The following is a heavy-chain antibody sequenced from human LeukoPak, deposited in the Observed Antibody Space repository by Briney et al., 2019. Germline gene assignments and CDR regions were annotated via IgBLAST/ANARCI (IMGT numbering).Heavy chain of an antibody. CDR1: GFTFSIYA. J-gene: IGHJ6*03. CDR3: AKDGGTYYNMDV. Sequence: PGGSLRLSCAASGFTFSIYAMSWVRQAPGKGLEWVSGISGSGGGTYHADSVKGRFTISRDNSKNRLYLQMNSLRAEVTAVYYCAKDGGTYYNMDVWGQGTTVTVSS. D-gene: IGHD4-23*01. CDR2: ISGSGGGT. V-gene: IGHV3-23*01.